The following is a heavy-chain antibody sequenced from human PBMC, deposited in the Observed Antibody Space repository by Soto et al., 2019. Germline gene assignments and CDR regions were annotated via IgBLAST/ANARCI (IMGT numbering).Heavy chain of an antibody. CDR1: GDSVSSNRAA. V-gene: IGHV6-1*01. D-gene: IGHD3-10*01. CDR3: ARDRYYYGSGSWGAPNWFDP. CDR2: TYYRSKWYN. Sequence: QTLSLTCAISGDSVSSNRAAWNWIRQSPSRGLEWLGRTYYRSKWYNEYAVSVKSRIIVNPDTSKNQFSLKLSSVTAADTAVYYCARDRYYYGSGSWGAPNWFDPWGQGTLVTVSS. J-gene: IGHJ5*02.